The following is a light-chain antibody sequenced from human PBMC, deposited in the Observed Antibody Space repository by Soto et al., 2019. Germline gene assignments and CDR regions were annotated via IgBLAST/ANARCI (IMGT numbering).Light chain of an antibody. CDR1: QSVSSSY. CDR3: QQYGSSPGLT. CDR2: GAS. V-gene: IGKV3-20*01. J-gene: IGKJ4*01. Sequence: EIVLTQSPGTLSLSPGERATLSCRASQSVSSSYLAWYQQKPGQAPRLLIYGASSRATGITDRFSGSGSGTDCTLTISRLEPEDFAVYYCQQYGSSPGLTFGGGTKVEIK.